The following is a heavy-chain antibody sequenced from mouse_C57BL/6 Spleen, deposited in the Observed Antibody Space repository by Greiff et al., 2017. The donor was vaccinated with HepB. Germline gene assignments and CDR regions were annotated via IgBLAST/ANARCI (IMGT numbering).Heavy chain of an antibody. V-gene: IGHV1-50*01. CDR2: IDPSDSYT. J-gene: IGHJ3*01. CDR1: GYTFTSYW. Sequence: VQLQQPGAELVKPGASVKLSCKASGYTFTSYWMQWVKQRPGQGLEWIGEIDPSDSYTNYNQKFKGKATLTVDTSSSTAYMQLSSLTSEDSAVYYCARRGYDYDPIAYWGQGTLVTVSA. D-gene: IGHD2-4*01. CDR3: ARRGYDYDPIAY.